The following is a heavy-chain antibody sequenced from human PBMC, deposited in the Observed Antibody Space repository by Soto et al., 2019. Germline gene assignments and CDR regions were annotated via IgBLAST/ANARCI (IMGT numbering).Heavy chain of an antibody. CDR1: GGSISSYY. Sequence: ETLSLTCTVSGGSISSYYWSWSRQPPGKGLEWIGYIYYSGSTNYNPSLKSRVTISVDTSKNQFSLKLSSVTAADTAVYYCARLSGYYYSDYWGQGTLVTVSS. CDR2: IYYSGST. CDR3: ARLSGYYYSDY. D-gene: IGHD3-22*01. J-gene: IGHJ4*02. V-gene: IGHV4-59*01.